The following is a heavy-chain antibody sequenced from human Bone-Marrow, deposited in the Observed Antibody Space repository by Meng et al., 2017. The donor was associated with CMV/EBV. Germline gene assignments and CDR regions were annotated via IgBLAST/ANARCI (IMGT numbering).Heavy chain of an antibody. Sequence: CAASGFTFSSYAMHWVRTAPGKGLEWVEVISYDGSNKYYADSVKGRFTISRDNSKNTLYLQMNSLRAEDTAVYYCARETKTYYFDYWGQGTLVTVSS. CDR2: ISYDGSNK. V-gene: IGHV3-30-3*01. CDR1: GFTFSSYA. J-gene: IGHJ4*02. CDR3: ARETKTYYFDY. D-gene: IGHD1/OR15-1a*01.